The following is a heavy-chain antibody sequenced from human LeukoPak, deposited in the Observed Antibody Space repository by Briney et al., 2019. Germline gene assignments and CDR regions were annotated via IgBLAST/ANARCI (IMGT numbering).Heavy chain of an antibody. CDR3: AYGSRNNWIDP. CDR1: GFTFSSYA. J-gene: IGHJ5*02. D-gene: IGHD3-10*01. CDR2: ISSSGGST. Sequence: PGGSLRLSCAASGFTFSSYAMSWVRQAPGKGLEWVSAISSSGGSTYHADSVKGRFTISRDNSKDTLYLQMNSLRADDTAVYYCAYGSRNNWIDPWGQGTLVTVSS. V-gene: IGHV3-23*01.